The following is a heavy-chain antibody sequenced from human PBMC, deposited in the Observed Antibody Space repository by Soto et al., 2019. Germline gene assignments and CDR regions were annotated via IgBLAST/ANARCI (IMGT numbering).Heavy chain of an antibody. CDR3: AREDSIIIPAVSDF. Sequence: PGGSLRLSCTVSGFTFNNYGINWVRQAPGKGLEWVSSISKSDYTYYSDSVKGRFTISRDNAKNSVSLQMNTLRVEDTAVYYCAREDSIIIPAVSDFWGQGTLVTVRS. CDR2: ISKSDYT. D-gene: IGHD2-2*01. V-gene: IGHV3-21*01. CDR1: GFTFNNYG. J-gene: IGHJ4*01.